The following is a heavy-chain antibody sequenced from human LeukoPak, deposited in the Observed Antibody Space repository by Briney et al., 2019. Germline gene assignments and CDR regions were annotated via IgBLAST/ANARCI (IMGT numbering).Heavy chain of an antibody. V-gene: IGHV3-48*03. J-gene: IGHJ4*02. CDR2: ISASGRST. D-gene: IGHD3-10*01. Sequence: PGGSLRLSCAASGFTFSSYEMNWVRQAPGKGLEWVSYISASGRSTFCADSVQGRFTIARDNANNSLYLQMNSLRAEDTAVYYWASSLEEVLRGVRRPRQGLVWGQGTLVTVSS. CDR3: ASSLEEVLRGVRRPRQGLV. CDR1: GFTFSSYE.